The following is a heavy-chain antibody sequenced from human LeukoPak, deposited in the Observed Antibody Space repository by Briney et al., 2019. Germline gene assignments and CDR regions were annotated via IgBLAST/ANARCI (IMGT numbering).Heavy chain of an antibody. CDR3: ARGFDGSGTFYSDF. CDR1: GDSISSCC. V-gene: IGHV4-4*07. Sequence: SETLSLTCTVSGDSISSCCWSWIRQSAGEGLEWIGRIYTDDIIYNPSLKSRVTISVDRSKNQLSLWLSSVTAADTAVYYCARGFDGSGTFYSDFWGQGTLVTVSS. CDR2: IYTDDI. D-gene: IGHD3-22*01. J-gene: IGHJ4*02.